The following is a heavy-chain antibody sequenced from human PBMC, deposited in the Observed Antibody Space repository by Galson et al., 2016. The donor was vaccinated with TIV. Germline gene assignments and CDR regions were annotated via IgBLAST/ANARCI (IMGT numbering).Heavy chain of an antibody. CDR2: IYYSGST. D-gene: IGHD5-24*01. Sequence: TLSLTCAVSGDSVNNGYYWNWIRQPPGKGLECIGHIYYSGSTYYNPTLKRRVVISVDTSKNQFSLKVTSVTAADTAVYYCARGSPAGRLTATKLGDAFDIWGQGTKVAVSS. CDR1: GDSVNNGYY. V-gene: IGHV4-30-4*01. J-gene: IGHJ3*02. CDR3: ARGSPAGRLTATKLGDAFDI.